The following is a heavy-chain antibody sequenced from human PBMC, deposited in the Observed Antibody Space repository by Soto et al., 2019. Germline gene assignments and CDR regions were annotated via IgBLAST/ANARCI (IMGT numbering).Heavy chain of an antibody. V-gene: IGHV2-5*02. Sequence: GLDLEWLAVIYWDDDKRYSPSLKNRLTITKDTSKNQVVLTVTTMDPVDTATYYCAHSDTRRFLDSWGQGTLVTVSS. J-gene: IGHJ4*02. D-gene: IGHD3-16*01. CDR3: AHSDTRRFLDS. CDR2: IYWDDDK.